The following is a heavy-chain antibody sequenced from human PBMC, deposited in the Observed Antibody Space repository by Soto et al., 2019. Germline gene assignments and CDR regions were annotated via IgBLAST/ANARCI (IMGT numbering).Heavy chain of an antibody. CDR1: GFTFSSYA. CDR2: ISYDGSNK. J-gene: IGHJ4*02. Sequence: QVQLVESGGGVVQPGRSLRLSCAASGFTFSSYAMHWVRQAPGKGLEWVAVISYDGSNKYYADSVKGRFTISRDNSKNTLYLQMNSLRAEDTAVCYCARDQGSYSGSYSTRFDYWGQGTLVTVSS. D-gene: IGHD1-26*01. V-gene: IGHV3-30-3*01. CDR3: ARDQGSYSGSYSTRFDY.